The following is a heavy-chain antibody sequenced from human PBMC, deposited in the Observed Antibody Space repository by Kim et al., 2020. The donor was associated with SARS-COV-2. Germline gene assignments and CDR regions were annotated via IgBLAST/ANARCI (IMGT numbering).Heavy chain of an antibody. CDR1: GFTFSSYA. D-gene: IGHD5-18*01. Sequence: GGSLRLSCSASGFTFSSYAMHWVRQAPGKGLEYVSAISSNWGSTYYADSVKGRFTISRDNSKNTLYLQMSSLRAEDTAVYYCVKHRYSYGYDYWGQGTLVTVSS. CDR2: ISSNWGST. J-gene: IGHJ4*02. CDR3: VKHRYSYGYDY. V-gene: IGHV3-64D*09.